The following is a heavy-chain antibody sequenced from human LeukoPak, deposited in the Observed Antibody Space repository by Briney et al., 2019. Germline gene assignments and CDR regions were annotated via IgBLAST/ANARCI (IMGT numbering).Heavy chain of an antibody. J-gene: IGHJ4*02. D-gene: IGHD7-27*01. CDR3: ARGGTGDPEDY. CDR1: GGSISSGGYY. CDR2: IYHSGST. V-gene: IGHV4-30-2*01. Sequence: SETLSLTCTVSGGSISSGGYYWSWIRQPPGKGLEWIGYIYHSGSTYYNPSLKSRVTISVDRSKNQFSLKLSSVTAADTAVYYCARGGTGDPEDYWGQGTLVTVSS.